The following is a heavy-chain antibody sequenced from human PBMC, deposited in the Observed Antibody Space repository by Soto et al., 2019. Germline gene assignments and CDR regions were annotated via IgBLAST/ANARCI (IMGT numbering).Heavy chain of an antibody. Sequence: ASVKVSCKASGYTFTGYYMHWVRQAPGQGLEWMGWINPNSGGTNYAQKFQGRVTMTRDTSISTAYMELSRLRSDDTAVDYCARDRGLGYCSGGSCYSDYWGQGTLVTVSS. CDR3: ARDRGLGYCSGGSCYSDY. V-gene: IGHV1-2*02. D-gene: IGHD2-15*01. CDR1: GYTFTGYY. J-gene: IGHJ4*02. CDR2: INPNSGGT.